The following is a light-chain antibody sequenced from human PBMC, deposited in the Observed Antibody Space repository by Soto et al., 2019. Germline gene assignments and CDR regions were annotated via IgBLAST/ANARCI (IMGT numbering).Light chain of an antibody. V-gene: IGLV2-14*03. CDR3: CSYTSSRTHV. Sequence: QSALTQPASVSGSPGQSITISCTGSSSDVGGYNFVSWYQQHPGKVPKLMIYDVSSRPSGVSDRFSGSKSGNTASLTISGLQAADEGDYYCCSYTSSRTHVFGSGTNLTVL. CDR2: DVS. J-gene: IGLJ1*01. CDR1: SSDVGGYNF.